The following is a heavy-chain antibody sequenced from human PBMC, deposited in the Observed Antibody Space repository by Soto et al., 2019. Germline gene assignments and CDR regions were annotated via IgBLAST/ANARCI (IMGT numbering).Heavy chain of an antibody. CDR2: IHYSGST. V-gene: IGHV4-59*01. Sequence: SETLSLTCTVSGGSISSYYWNWIRQPPGKGLEWIGYIHYSGSTNYNPSLKSRVTISVDTSNNQFSLKLSSVTAADTAVYYCATGRFSAMIRGVIMFDPWGQGSLVTVSS. D-gene: IGHD3-10*01. CDR3: ATGRFSAMIRGVIMFDP. CDR1: GGSISSYY. J-gene: IGHJ5*02.